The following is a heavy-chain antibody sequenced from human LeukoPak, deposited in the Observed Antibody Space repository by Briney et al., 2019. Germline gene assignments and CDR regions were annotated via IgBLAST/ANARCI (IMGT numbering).Heavy chain of an antibody. CDR2: IKQDGSEK. CDR3: ASQTTVTTDDAFDI. V-gene: IGHV3-7*01. Sequence: GGSLRLSCAASGFTFSTYWMTWVRQAPGKRLEGVANIKQDGSEKHYVDSVKGRFTISRDNAKNSLYLQMNSLRAEDTAVYYCASQTTVTTDDAFDIWGQGTMVTVSS. D-gene: IGHD4-17*01. CDR1: GFTFSTYW. J-gene: IGHJ3*02.